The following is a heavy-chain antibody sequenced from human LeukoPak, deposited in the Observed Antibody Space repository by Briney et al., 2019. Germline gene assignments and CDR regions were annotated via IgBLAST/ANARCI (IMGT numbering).Heavy chain of an antibody. CDR1: GFTFSSYA. Sequence: KAGGSLRLSCAASGFTFSSYAMSWVRQAPGKGLEWVSAISGSGGSTYYADSVKGRFTISRDNSKNTLYLQMYSLRAEDTAVYYCAKEGGYSYGNQFDYWGQGTLVTVSS. V-gene: IGHV3-23*01. CDR2: ISGSGGST. J-gene: IGHJ4*02. D-gene: IGHD5-18*01. CDR3: AKEGGYSYGNQFDY.